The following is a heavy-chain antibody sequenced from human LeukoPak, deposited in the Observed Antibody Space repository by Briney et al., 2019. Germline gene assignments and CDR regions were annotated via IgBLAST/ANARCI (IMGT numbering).Heavy chain of an antibody. CDR1: GYTFTSHG. Sequence: GASVKVSCKASGYTFTSHGVNWVRQAPGQGLEWMGWINTNTGNPTYAQGFTGRFVFSLDTSVSTAYLEISSLKADDTAIYYCARMGQGGGYYLDYWAQGTLVTVSS. CDR2: INTNTGNP. CDR3: ARMGQGGGYYLDY. J-gene: IGHJ4*02. D-gene: IGHD3-3*01. V-gene: IGHV7-4-1*02.